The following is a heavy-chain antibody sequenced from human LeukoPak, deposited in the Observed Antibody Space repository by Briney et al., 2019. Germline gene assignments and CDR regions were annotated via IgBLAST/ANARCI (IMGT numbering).Heavy chain of an antibody. D-gene: IGHD5-24*01. CDR1: GYSISSGYY. CDR2: IYHSGST. V-gene: IGHV4-38-2*02. Sequence: ASETLSLTCTVSGYSISSGYYWGWIRQPPGKGLEWIGSIYHSGSTYYNPSLKSRVTISVDTSKNQFSLKLSSVPAADTAVYYCARQTNGYNNWGQGTLVTVSS. J-gene: IGHJ4*02. CDR3: ARQTNGYNN.